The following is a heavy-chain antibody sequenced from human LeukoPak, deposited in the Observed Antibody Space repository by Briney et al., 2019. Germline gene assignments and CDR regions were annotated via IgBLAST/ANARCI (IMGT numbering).Heavy chain of an antibody. Sequence: ASVKVSCKASGYTFTSYYMHCVRQAPGQGLEWMGIINPSGGSTSYAQKFQGRVTMTRDTSTSTVYMELSSLRSEDTAVYYCAREGGGDHYFDYWGQGTLVTVSS. D-gene: IGHD2-21*02. V-gene: IGHV1-46*01. CDR2: INPSGGST. CDR3: AREGGGDHYFDY. CDR1: GYTFTSYY. J-gene: IGHJ4*02.